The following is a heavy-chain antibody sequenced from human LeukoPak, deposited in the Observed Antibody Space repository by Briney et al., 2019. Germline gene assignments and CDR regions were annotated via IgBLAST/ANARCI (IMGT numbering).Heavy chain of an antibody. V-gene: IGHV4-34*01. J-gene: IGHJ4*02. CDR3: ARGDYDILTGYYTFDY. D-gene: IGHD3-9*01. Sequence: RASETLSLTCAVYGGSFSGYYWSWIRQPPGKGLEWIGEINHSGSTNYNPSLKSRVTISVDTSKNQFSLKLSSVTAADTAVYYCARGDYDILTGYYTFDYWGQGTLVTVSS. CDR1: GGSFSGYY. CDR2: INHSGST.